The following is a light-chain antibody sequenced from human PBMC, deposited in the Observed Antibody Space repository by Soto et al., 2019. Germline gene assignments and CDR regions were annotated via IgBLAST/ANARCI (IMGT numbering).Light chain of an antibody. CDR1: SSDIGGYNY. V-gene: IGLV2-14*01. CDR3: SSFTSRFTFV. CDR2: EVT. Sequence: QSVLTQPASVSGSPGQSITISCIGTSSDIGGYNYVSWYQQHPGKAPKLMISEVTNRPSGVSDRFSGSKSGNTASLTISGLQAEDEADYYCSSFTSRFTFVFGTGTKVTVL. J-gene: IGLJ1*01.